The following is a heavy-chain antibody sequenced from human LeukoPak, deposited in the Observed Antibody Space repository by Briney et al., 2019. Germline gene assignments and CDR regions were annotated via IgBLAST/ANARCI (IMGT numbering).Heavy chain of an antibody. CDR3: ARDSSSWAFDI. V-gene: IGHV4-59*01. CDR2: IYYSGNT. J-gene: IGHJ3*02. CDR1: GGSISSYY. Sequence: PSETLSLTCTVSGGSISSYYWSWIRQPPGKGLEWIGYIYYSGNTNYNPSLKSRVTISVDTSKNQFSLKLSSVTAADTAVYYCARDSSSWAFDIWGQGTMVTVSS. D-gene: IGHD6-13*01.